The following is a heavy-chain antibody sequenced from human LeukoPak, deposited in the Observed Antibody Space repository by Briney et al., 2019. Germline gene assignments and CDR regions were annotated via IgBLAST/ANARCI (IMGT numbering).Heavy chain of an antibody. CDR3: AAHSEKDYYYYGMDV. CDR2: IYYSGST. Sequence: SETLSLTCTVSGGSLSSYYWSWIRQPPGKGLEWIGYIYYSGSTNYNPSLKSRVTISVDTSKNQFSLKLSSVAAADTAVYYCAAHSEKDYYYYGMDVWGQGTTVTVSS. D-gene: IGHD1-14*01. CDR1: GGSLSSYY. J-gene: IGHJ6*02. V-gene: IGHV4-59*08.